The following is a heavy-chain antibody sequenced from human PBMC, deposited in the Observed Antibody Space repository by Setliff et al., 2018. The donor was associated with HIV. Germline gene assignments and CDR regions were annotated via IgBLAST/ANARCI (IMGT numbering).Heavy chain of an antibody. CDR2: IYYSGST. V-gene: IGHV4-31*03. CDR1: GGSISSGGYY. J-gene: IGHJ4*02. Sequence: SETLSLTCTVSGGSISSGGYYWSWIRQHPGKGLEWIGYIYYSGSTYYNPSLKSRVTISVDTSKNQFSLKLSSVTAADTAVYYCARSNTSKSIDFWDQGTPVTVSS. CDR3: ARSNTSKSIDF.